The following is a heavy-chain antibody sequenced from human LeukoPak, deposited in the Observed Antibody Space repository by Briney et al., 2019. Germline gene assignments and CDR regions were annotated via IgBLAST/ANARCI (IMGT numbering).Heavy chain of an antibody. V-gene: IGHV3-43*01. Sequence: PGGSLRLSCAASGFTFDDYTMHWVRQAPGKGLEWVSLISWDGGSTYYADSVKGRFTISRDNSKNSLYLQMNSLRTEDTALYYCAKGDCSGGSCYDWDSWGQGTLVTVSS. CDR1: GFTFDDYT. CDR3: AKGDCSGGSCYDWDS. CDR2: ISWDGGST. D-gene: IGHD2-15*01. J-gene: IGHJ4*02.